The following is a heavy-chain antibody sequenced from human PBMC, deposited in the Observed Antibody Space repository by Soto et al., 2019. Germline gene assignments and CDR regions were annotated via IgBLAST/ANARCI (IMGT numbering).Heavy chain of an antibody. Sequence: EVQLLESGGGLVQPGESLRLSCAASGFTFSSYAMSWVRQAPGKGLEWVSVISGSDDSTYYADSVKGRFTISRDNSQNTLYLQLKSLRAEDTAVYYCAKRRSSSTFDYWGQGTLVTVSS. CDR3: AKRRSSSTFDY. V-gene: IGHV3-23*01. CDR2: ISGSDDST. J-gene: IGHJ4*02. D-gene: IGHD6-6*01. CDR1: GFTFSSYA.